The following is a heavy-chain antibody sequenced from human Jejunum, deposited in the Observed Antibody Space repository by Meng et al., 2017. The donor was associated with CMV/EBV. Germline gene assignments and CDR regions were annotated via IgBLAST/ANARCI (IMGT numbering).Heavy chain of an antibody. J-gene: IGHJ6*02. CDR2: IKYNGDT. Sequence: GSFSAYYWKWIRQSPGKGLEWIGEIKYNGDTNYNPSLKSRVTISVDTSENKFSLKLRSVTAADTAVYFCAGQSGWTNYYFYGLDLWGQGTKVTVSS. CDR1: GSFSAYY. CDR3: AGQSGWTNYYFYGLDL. V-gene: IGHV4-34*01. D-gene: IGHD6-19*01.